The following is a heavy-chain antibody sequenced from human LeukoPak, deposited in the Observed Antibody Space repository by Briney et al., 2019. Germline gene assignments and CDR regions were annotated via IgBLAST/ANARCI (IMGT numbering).Heavy chain of an antibody. J-gene: IGHJ6*03. Sequence: SETLSLTCTVSGGSISSSSYYWGWIRQPPGKGLEWIGSIYYSGSTNYNPSLKSRVTISVDTSKNQFSLKLSSVTAADTAVYYCARVDGRRPGNSAYYYYYYMDVWGKGTTVTVSS. CDR3: ARVDGRRPGNSAYYYYYYMDV. CDR1: GGSISSSSYY. CDR2: IYYSGST. D-gene: IGHD4-23*01. V-gene: IGHV4-39*07.